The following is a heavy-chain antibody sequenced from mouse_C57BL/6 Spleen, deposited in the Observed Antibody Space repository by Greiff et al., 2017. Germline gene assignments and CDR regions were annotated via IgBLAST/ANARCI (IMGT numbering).Heavy chain of an antibody. CDR2: IYPGSGNT. CDR1: GYTFTDYY. D-gene: IGHD2-10*02. J-gene: IGHJ4*01. Sequence: QVQLKESGAELVRPGASVKLSCKASGYTFTDYYINWVKQRPGQGLEWIARIYPGSGNTYYNEKFKGKATLTAEKSSSTAYMQLSSLTSEDSAVYFCARDAEYRYAMDYWGQGTSVTVSS. V-gene: IGHV1-76*01. CDR3: ARDAEYRYAMDY.